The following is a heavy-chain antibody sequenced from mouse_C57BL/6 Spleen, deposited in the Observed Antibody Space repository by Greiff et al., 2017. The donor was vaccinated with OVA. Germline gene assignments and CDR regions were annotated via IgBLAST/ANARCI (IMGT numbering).Heavy chain of an antibody. CDR3: ARRDYRAMDY. D-gene: IGHD2-14*01. V-gene: IGHV1-69*01. CDR1: GYTFTSYW. Sequence: QVQLQQPGAELVMPGASVKLSCKASGYTFTSYWMHWVKQRPGQGLEWIGEIDPSDSYTNYNQKFKGKSTLTVDKSSSTAYMQLSSLTSEDSAVYYCARRDYRAMDYWGQGTSVTVSS. J-gene: IGHJ4*01. CDR2: IDPSDSYT.